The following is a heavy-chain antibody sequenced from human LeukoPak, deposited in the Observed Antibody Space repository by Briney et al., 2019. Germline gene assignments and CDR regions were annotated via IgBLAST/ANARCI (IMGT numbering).Heavy chain of an antibody. CDR1: GFTFSSYA. D-gene: IGHD5-18*01. V-gene: IGHV3-64*01. J-gene: IGHJ6*02. CDR3: ARGSVTTGPFGMDV. Sequence: GGSLRLACAASGFTFSSYAMHWVRQAPGKGLEYVSAISNNGGSTYYANSVKDRFTISRDNFKNTLFLQMGSLRAEDMAVYYCARGSVTTGPFGMDVWGQGTTVTVSS. CDR2: ISNNGGST.